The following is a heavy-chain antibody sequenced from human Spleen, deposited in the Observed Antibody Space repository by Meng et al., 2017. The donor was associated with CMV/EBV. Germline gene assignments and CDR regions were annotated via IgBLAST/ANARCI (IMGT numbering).Heavy chain of an antibody. D-gene: IGHD2-2*01. CDR3: ARVSQLGYCSSTSCYSTYYFDY. CDR1: GASIITNSNH. V-gene: IGHV4-39*07. Sequence: SETLSLTCSVSGASIITNSNHWGWIRQPPGKGLEWTGRIFYSGKAYYKPSLKSRVTISVDTSKNQFSLRLSSVTAADTAVYYCARVSQLGYCSSTSCYSTYYFDYWGQGTLVTVSS. CDR2: IFYSGKA. J-gene: IGHJ4*02.